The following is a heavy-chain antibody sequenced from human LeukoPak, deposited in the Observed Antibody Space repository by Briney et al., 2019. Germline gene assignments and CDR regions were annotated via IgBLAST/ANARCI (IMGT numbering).Heavy chain of an antibody. J-gene: IGHJ5*02. Sequence: QPGRSLRLSCAASGFTFSSYAMHWVRQAPGKGLEWVAVISYDGSNKYYADSVKGRFTISRDNSKNTLYLQMNSLRAEDTAVYYCAGCRKYDFWSGYHNNWFDPWGQGTLVTVSS. CDR2: ISYDGSNK. CDR1: GFTFSSYA. V-gene: IGHV3-30-3*01. D-gene: IGHD3-3*01. CDR3: AGCRKYDFWSGYHNNWFDP.